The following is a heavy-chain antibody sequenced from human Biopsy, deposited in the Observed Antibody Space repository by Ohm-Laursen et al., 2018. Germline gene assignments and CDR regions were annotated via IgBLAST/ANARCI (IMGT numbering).Heavy chain of an antibody. D-gene: IGHD3-3*01. CDR1: GATFSNYA. CDR2: INPMFGTA. V-gene: IGHV1-69*06. Sequence: SSVKVSCKASGATFSNYAINWLRQAPGQGLEWMGGINPMFGTAKYAQRFQGRVTITADKSTSTADIKLSSLRSDDTAVYYCARSFGVVINFEHNWFDPWGQGTLVTVSS. J-gene: IGHJ5*02. CDR3: ARSFGVVINFEHNWFDP.